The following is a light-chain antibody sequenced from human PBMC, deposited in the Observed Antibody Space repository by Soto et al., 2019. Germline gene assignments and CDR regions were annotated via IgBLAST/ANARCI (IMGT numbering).Light chain of an antibody. CDR1: QSISSW. J-gene: IGKJ1*01. V-gene: IGKV1-5*01. CDR2: DAS. CDR3: QQYKTYWT. Sequence: IQMTQSPSTLSASVGDRVTITCRASQSISSWLAWYQQKPGKAPKLLIYDASSLESGVPSRFSGSGSGTEFTLTISSLQPDDFATYYCQQYKTYWTFGPGTKVDI.